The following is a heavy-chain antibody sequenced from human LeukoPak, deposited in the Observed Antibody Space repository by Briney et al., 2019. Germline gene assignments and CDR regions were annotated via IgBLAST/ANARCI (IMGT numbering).Heavy chain of an antibody. V-gene: IGHV3-23*01. CDR3: AKDYLANHYYYYMDV. D-gene: IGHD1-14*01. CDR1: GFTFSSYA. CDR2: ISGSGGST. J-gene: IGHJ6*03. Sequence: GGSLRLSCAASGFTFSSYAMSWVRQAPGKGLEWVSAISGSGGSTYYADSVKGRFTISRDNSKNTLYLQMNSLRAEDTAVYYCAKDYLANHYYYYMDVWGKGTTVTVSS.